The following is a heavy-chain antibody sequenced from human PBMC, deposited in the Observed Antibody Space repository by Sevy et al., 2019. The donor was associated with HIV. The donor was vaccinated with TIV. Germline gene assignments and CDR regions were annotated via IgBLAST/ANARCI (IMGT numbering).Heavy chain of an antibody. CDR3: VRDMSPTLGTGNNWFDL. J-gene: IGHJ5*02. Sequence: GGSLRLSCVGSGFVFEDFAVHWVRRSPGKGLEWVSGITGNGQKKFYEGSVKGRFSISRDNARKSFYLQMNNMNFDDTAFYYCVRDMSPTLGTGNNWFDLWGQGTLVTVSS. V-gene: IGHV3-9*01. CDR2: ITGNGQKK. CDR1: GFVFEDFA.